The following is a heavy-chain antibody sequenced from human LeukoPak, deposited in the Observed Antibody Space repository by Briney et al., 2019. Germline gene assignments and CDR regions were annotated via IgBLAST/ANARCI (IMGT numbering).Heavy chain of an antibody. CDR2: INLSSGST. Sequence: GGSVKVSCKASGYTFTNYYIHWVREAPGQGLEWMGIINLSSGSTGYAQKFQDRVTMTRDTSTSTLYLELSSLCSEDTAVYYCARGGSGSHYSPFDYWGQGTLVTVSS. J-gene: IGHJ4*02. V-gene: IGHV1-46*01. CDR1: GYTFTNYY. CDR3: ARGGSGSHYSPFDY. D-gene: IGHD3-10*01.